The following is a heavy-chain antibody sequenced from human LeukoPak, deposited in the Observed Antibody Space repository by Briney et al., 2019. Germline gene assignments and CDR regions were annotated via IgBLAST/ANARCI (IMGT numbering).Heavy chain of an antibody. D-gene: IGHD3-16*01. V-gene: IGHV4-34*01. Sequence: SETLSLTCAVYGGSFSGYYWGWIRQPPGKGLEWIGSIYYSGSTYYNPSLKSRVTISVDTSKNQFSLKLSSVTAADTAVYYCARARELYDYVWGSFPAPFDYWGQGTLVTVSS. CDR2: IYYSGST. CDR3: ARARELYDYVWGSFPAPFDY. CDR1: GGSFSGYY. J-gene: IGHJ4*02.